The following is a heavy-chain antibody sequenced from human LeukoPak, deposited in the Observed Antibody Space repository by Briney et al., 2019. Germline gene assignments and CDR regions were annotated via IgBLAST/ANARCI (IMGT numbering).Heavy chain of an antibody. CDR3: ARGNNGFTVLDS. CDR2: ISNSGNN. J-gene: IGHJ4*02. D-gene: IGHD1/OR15-1a*01. V-gene: IGHV4-61*02. CDR1: GTSLSTGRYY. Sequence: SETLSLTCSVSGTSLSTGRYYWTWIRQPAGKGLEWLGRISNSGNNSYNPSLKSRVTISLVTSENQFSLKLSSVTAADTAVYYCARGNNGFTVLDSWGQGILVTVSS.